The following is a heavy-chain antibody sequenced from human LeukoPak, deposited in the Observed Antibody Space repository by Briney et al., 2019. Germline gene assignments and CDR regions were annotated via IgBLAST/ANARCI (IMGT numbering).Heavy chain of an antibody. V-gene: IGHV1-2*02. CDR1: GYTFTGYY. D-gene: IGHD3-22*01. Sequence: ASVKVSCKASGYTFTGYYMHWVRQAPGQGLEWMGWINPNSGGTNYAQKFQGRVTMTRDTSISTAYMELSRLRSDDTAVYYCASLYYYDSSGYYPDAFDIWGQGTMVTVSS. CDR2: INPNSGGT. J-gene: IGHJ3*02. CDR3: ASLYYYDSSGYYPDAFDI.